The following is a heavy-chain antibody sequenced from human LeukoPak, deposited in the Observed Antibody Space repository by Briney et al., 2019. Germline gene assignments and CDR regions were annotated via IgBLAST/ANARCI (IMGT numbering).Heavy chain of an antibody. CDR2: INHSGST. J-gene: IGHJ3*02. CDR3: ARVISTGDAFDI. CDR1: GGSFSGYY. D-gene: IGHD1-14*01. V-gene: IGHV4-34*01. Sequence: PSETLSLTCAVYGGSFSGYYWSWIRQPPGKGLEWIGEINHSGSTDYNPSLKSRVTISIDKSKNHFSLKLSSVTAADTAVYYCARVISTGDAFDIWGQGTMVTVSS.